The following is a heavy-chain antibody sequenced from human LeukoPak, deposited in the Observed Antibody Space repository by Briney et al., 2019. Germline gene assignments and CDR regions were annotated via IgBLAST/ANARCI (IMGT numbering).Heavy chain of an antibody. Sequence: GGSLRLSCAASGFTFSSYAMHWVRQAPGKGLEWVAVISYDGSNKYYADSVRGRFTISRDNSKNTLYLQMNSLRAEDTAVYCCARGDYSNYVDYWGQGTLVTVSS. J-gene: IGHJ4*02. D-gene: IGHD4-11*01. CDR1: GFTFSSYA. V-gene: IGHV3-30-3*01. CDR3: ARGDYSNYVDY. CDR2: ISYDGSNK.